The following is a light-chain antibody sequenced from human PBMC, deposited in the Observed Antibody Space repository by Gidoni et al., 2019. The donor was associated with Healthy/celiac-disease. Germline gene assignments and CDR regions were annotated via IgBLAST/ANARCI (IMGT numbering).Light chain of an antibody. Sequence: ATLSCRASQSVSSNLAWYQQKPGQAPRLLIYGASTRATGIPARFSGSGSGTEFTLTISSLQSEDFAVYYCQQYNKWPPYTFGQGTKLEIK. CDR1: QSVSSN. V-gene: IGKV3-15*01. CDR3: QQYNKWPPYT. CDR2: GAS. J-gene: IGKJ2*01.